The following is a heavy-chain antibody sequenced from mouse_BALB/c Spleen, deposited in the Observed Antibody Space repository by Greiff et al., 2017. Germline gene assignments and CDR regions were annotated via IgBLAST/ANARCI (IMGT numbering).Heavy chain of an antibody. CDR3: ARIPHYYGSSHYYAMDY. J-gene: IGHJ4*01. V-gene: IGHV3-8*02. CDR1: GDSITSGY. D-gene: IGHD1-1*01. Sequence: EVKLMESGPSLVKPSQTLSLTCSVTGDSITSGYWNWIRKFPGNKLEYMGYISYSGSTYYNPSLKSRISITRDTSKNQYYLQLNSVTTEDTATYYCARIPHYYGSSHYYAMDYWGQGTSVTVSS. CDR2: ISYSGST.